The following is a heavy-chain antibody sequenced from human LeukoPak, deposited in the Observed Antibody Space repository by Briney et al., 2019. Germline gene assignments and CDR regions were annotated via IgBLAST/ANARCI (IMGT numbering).Heavy chain of an antibody. CDR2: INPPGTNT. V-gene: IGHV1-46*01. Sequence: ASVKVSRKASGYTFTNYYMHWVRQAPGQGLEWMGLINPPGTNTNYAQKFRGRVTMTRDTSTTTVYMELSSLRSEDTAVYYCAREESGGYFDYWGQGTLVTVSS. CDR1: GYTFTNYY. D-gene: IGHD2-8*02. J-gene: IGHJ4*02. CDR3: AREESGGYFDY.